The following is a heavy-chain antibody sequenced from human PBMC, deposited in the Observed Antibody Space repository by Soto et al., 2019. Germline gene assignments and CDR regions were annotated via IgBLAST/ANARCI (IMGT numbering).Heavy chain of an antibody. CDR1: GFTVSSNY. V-gene: IGHV3-66*01. CDR3: ARDTMTTVTTFAFDT. J-gene: IGHJ3*02. D-gene: IGHD4-17*01. CDR2: IYSGGST. Sequence: EVQLVESGGGLVQPGGSLRLACAASGFTVSSNYMSWVRQAPGKGLEWVSVIYSGGSTYYADSVKGRFTISRDNSKNTLYLQMNSLRAEDTAVYYCARDTMTTVTTFAFDTCGQGTMVTVSS.